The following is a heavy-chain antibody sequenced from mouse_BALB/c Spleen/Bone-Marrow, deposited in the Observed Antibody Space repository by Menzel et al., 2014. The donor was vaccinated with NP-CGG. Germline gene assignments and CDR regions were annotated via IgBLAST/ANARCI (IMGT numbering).Heavy chain of an antibody. CDR1: GFTFSSFG. CDR3: ARSGSSSGYFDY. Sequence: EVHLVESGGGLVQPGGSRKLSCAASGFTFSSFGMHWVRQAPEKGLGWVAYISSGSSTIYYADTVMGRFTISRDNPKNTLFLQMTSLRSEDTAMYYCARSGSSSGYFDYWGQGTTLTVSS. D-gene: IGHD1-1*01. J-gene: IGHJ2*01. CDR2: ISSGSSTI. V-gene: IGHV5-17*02.